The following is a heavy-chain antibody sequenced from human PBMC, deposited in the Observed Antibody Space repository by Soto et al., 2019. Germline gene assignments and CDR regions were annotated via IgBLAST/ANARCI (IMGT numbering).Heavy chain of an antibody. Sequence: QITLKESGPTLVKPTQTLTLTCTFSGFSLNTRAVGVGWIRQPPGKALVWLALLNWNDDERYSPSLKDRLTLTQDTSRNHVVLTMTNVDPVDTATYYCAHRHDLGGFDIWGQGTTVTVSS. V-gene: IGHV2-5*01. D-gene: IGHD2-15*01. CDR1: GFSLNTRAVG. CDR2: LNWNDDE. J-gene: IGHJ3*02. CDR3: AHRHDLGGFDI.